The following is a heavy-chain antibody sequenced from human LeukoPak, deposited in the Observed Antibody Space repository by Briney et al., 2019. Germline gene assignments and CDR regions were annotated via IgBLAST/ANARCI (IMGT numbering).Heavy chain of an antibody. D-gene: IGHD3-22*01. V-gene: IGHV3-15*01. CDR2: IKSKTDGGAT. CDR1: GLIYSDAW. CDR3: TTEAYYYDSGAIKYFDY. J-gene: IGHJ4*02. Sequence: GGSLRLSCTVSGLIYSDAWMSWVRQAPGKGLEWVGRIKSKTDGGATHYAAPVKGRFTISRDDSKNTLYLQMNSLKTEDTAVYYCTTEAYYYDSGAIKYFDYWGQGTLVTVSS.